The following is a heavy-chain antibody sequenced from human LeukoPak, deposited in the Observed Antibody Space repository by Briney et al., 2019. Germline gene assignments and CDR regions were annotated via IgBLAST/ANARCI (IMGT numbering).Heavy chain of an antibody. V-gene: IGHV4-59*08. D-gene: IGHD5-24*01. CDR1: GGSINNYY. Sequence: TSETLSLTCTVSGGSINNYYWSWIRQSPGKGLEWIGYIHDSGSTNYNPSLKSRVTISVDTSKNQFSLKLSSVTAADTAVYYCVRLDAAAGRYLQFYYWGQGTLVTVSS. CDR2: IHDSGST. J-gene: IGHJ4*02. CDR3: VRLDAAAGRYLQFYY.